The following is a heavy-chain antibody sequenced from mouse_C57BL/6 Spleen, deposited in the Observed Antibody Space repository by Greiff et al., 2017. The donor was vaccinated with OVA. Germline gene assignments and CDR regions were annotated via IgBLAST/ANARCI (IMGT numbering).Heavy chain of an antibody. J-gene: IGHJ1*03. Sequence: QVQLKQPGAELVMPGASVKLSCKASGYTFTSYWMHWVKQRPGQGLEWIGEIDPSDSYTNYNQKFKGKSTLTVDKSSSTAYMQLSSLTSEDSAVYYCAISGGPTVVADFDVWGTGTTVTVSS. V-gene: IGHV1-69*01. CDR2: IDPSDSYT. D-gene: IGHD1-1*01. CDR3: AISGGPTVVADFDV. CDR1: GYTFTSYW.